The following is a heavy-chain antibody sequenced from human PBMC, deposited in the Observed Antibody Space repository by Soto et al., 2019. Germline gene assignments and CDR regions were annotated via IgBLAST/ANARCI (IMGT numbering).Heavy chain of an antibody. D-gene: IGHD3-3*01. V-gene: IGHV3-23*01. CDR1: VFTFSSYA. CDR2: ISGSGGST. CDR3: AKTYDFWSGYYMPYYYYYGMDV. Sequence: WWSLRLSCAASVFTFSSYAMSWFRQAPGKGLEWVSAISGSGGSTYYADSVKGRFTISRDNSKNTLYLQMNSLRAEDTAVYYCAKTYDFWSGYYMPYYYYYGMDVWGQGTTVTVSS. J-gene: IGHJ6*02.